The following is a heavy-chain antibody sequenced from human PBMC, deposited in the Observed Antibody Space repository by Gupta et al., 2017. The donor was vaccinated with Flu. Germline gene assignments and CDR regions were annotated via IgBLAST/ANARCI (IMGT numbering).Heavy chain of an antibody. J-gene: IGHJ3*02. CDR1: AFIFSASS. D-gene: IGHD3-16*01. CDR2: LKSHTDGGTT. CDR3: TTDSSGGITFDI. Sequence: EVQLVESGGGLVKPGGSVESSGPAPAFIFSASSMTWARQAPGKGLEWVGRLKSHTDGGTTDYAAPVKGRFTISRDDSKNTLFLQMRSLKTEDTAVYFCTTDSSGGITFDIWGQGTMVTVSS. V-gene: IGHV3-15*01.